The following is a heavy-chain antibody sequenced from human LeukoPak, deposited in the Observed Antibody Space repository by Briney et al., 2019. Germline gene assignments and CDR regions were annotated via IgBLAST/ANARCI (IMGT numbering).Heavy chain of an antibody. CDR1: GFTFSSSG. V-gene: IGHV3-23*01. D-gene: IGHD6-19*01. CDR3: AKDKGRITIAVPKDAFDI. CDR2: IKGSGRST. Sequence: PGESLRLSCAASGFTFSSSGMTWVRQAPGKGLEWVSAIKGSGRSTYYADAVRGRFTISRDNSKNTLYLQMNSLRAEDTAIYYCAKDKGRITIAVPKDAFDIWGPGTMATVSS. J-gene: IGHJ3*02.